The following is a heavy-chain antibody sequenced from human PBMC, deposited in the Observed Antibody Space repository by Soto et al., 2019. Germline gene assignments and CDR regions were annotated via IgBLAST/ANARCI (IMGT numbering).Heavy chain of an antibody. V-gene: IGHV3-33*01. CDR1: GFTFSSYG. D-gene: IGHD5-18*01. Sequence: GGSLRLSCAASGFTFSSYGMHWVRQAPGKGLEWVAVIWYDGSNKYYADSVKGRFTMSGDNSKNTLYLQMNSLRAEDTAVYYWARDSRAVTDMVRGNYYYYGMDVWGQGTTVTVSS. CDR3: ARDSRAVTDMVRGNYYYYGMDV. J-gene: IGHJ6*02. CDR2: IWYDGSNK.